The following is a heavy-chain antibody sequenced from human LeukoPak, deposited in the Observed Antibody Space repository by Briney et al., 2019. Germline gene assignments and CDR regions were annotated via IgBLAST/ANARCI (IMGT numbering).Heavy chain of an antibody. V-gene: IGHV3-43*02. D-gene: IGHD3-9*01. CDR1: GFTFDDYA. J-gene: IGHJ4*02. CDR2: ISGDGYNT. CDR3: AKARTQLRYFDCLDY. Sequence: PGGSLRLSCAASGFTFDDYAMHWVRQAPGKGLEWVSLISGDGYNTYYADSVKGRFTISRDNSKTSLYLQMNSLRTEDTALYYCAKARTQLRYFDCLDYWGQGTLVTVSS.